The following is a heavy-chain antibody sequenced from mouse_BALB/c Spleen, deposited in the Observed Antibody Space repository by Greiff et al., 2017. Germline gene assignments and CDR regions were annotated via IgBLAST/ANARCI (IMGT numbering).Heavy chain of an antibody. J-gene: IGHJ3*01. CDR3: AREGDYGSSAWFAY. CDR1: GFSLTSYG. CDR2: IWAGGST. D-gene: IGHD1-1*01. V-gene: IGHV2-9*02. Sequence: QVQLKESGPGLVAPSQSLSITCTVSGFSLTSYGVHWVRQPPGKGLEWLGVIWAGGSTNYNSALMSRLSISKDNSKSQVFLKMNSLQTDDTAMYYCAREGDYGSSAWFAYWGQGTLVTVSA.